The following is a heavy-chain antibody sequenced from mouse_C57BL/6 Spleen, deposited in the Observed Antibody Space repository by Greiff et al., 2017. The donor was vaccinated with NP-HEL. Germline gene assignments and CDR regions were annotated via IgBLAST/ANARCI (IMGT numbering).Heavy chain of an antibody. CDR3: SRGITTVVDAMDY. Sequence: VQLQQSGAELVKPGASVKMSCKASGYTFTSYWITWVKQRPGQGLEWIGDIYPGSGSTNYNEKFKSKATLTVDTSSSTAYMQLSSLTSEDSAVYYCSRGITTVVDAMDYWGQRTSVTVSS. V-gene: IGHV1-55*01. J-gene: IGHJ4*01. CDR1: GYTFTSYW. D-gene: IGHD1-1*01. CDR2: IYPGSGST.